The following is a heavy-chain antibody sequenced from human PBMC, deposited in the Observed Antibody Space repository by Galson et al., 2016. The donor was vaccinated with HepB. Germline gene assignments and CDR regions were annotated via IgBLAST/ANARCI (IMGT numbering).Heavy chain of an antibody. CDR3: AILRLGRDPLDH. CDR1: GFTFSNFG. J-gene: IGHJ4*02. V-gene: IGHV3-30*03. CDR2: ISYDGSEK. Sequence: SLRLSCAASGFTFSNFGMHWVRQAPGKGLEWLAVISYDGSEKYFADSLKGRFTISRDNSQNTLYLHMNSLRAEDTAVYYCAILRLGRDPLDHWGQGTLVTVSS. D-gene: IGHD5-12*01.